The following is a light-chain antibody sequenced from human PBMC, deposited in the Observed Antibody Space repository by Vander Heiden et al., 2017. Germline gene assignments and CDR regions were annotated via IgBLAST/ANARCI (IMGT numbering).Light chain of an antibody. Sequence: SSELTQDSAVSVALGPTVRITCPGDSLRSYYASWYQQKPAQSTVLLIFGKNNRPSGSPDRFSCSSSGNTTALTITGAQAEDEADDYCNSRDTSGNHMWVFGGGTKRTVL. V-gene: IGLV3-19*01. CDR2: GKN. CDR1: SLRSYY. CDR3: NSRDTSGNHMWV. J-gene: IGLJ3*02.